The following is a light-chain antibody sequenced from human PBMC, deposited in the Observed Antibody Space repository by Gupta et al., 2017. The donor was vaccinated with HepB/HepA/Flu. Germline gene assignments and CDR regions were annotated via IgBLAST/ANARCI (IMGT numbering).Light chain of an antibody. CDR1: SSNIGNNY. V-gene: IGLV1-51*02. Sequence: SVFTQPPSASAAPGQKVTISCSGSSSNIGNNYVSWYQQLPGTAPKLLIYENNKRPSGIPDRFSGSKSGTSATLAISGLQTGDEAEYYCATWDSSLSAWVFGGGTKLTVL. J-gene: IGLJ3*02. CDR2: ENN. CDR3: ATWDSSLSAWV.